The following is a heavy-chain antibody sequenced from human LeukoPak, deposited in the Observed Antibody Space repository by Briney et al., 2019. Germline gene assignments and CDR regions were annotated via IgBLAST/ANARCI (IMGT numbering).Heavy chain of an antibody. CDR3: ARSQNYDFWSGYLPRWFDP. D-gene: IGHD3-3*01. CDR1: GGSFSGYY. V-gene: IGHV4-34*01. Sequence: SETLSLTCAVYGGSFSGYYWSWIRQPPGKELEWIGEIYHSGSTNYNPSLKSRVTISVDTSKNQFSLKLSSVTAADTAVYYCARSQNYDFWSGYLPRWFDPWGQGTLVTVSS. J-gene: IGHJ5*02. CDR2: IYHSGST.